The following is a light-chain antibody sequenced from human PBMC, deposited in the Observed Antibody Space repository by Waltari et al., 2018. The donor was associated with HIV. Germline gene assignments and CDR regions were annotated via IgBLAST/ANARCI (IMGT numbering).Light chain of an antibody. CDR2: GAS. V-gene: IGKV3-20*01. Sequence: VLTQSPDTLSLSPGESATLSCRASQNLASNYLTWYQQKPGQAPRLLIFGASNRATCIPDRFSGSGSGTDFTLTISRLEAEDFAVYYCQQYGTSAWTFGQGTQVEIK. J-gene: IGKJ1*01. CDR3: QQYGTSAWT. CDR1: QNLASNY.